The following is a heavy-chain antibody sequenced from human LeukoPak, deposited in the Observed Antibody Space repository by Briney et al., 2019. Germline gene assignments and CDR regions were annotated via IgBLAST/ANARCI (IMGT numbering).Heavy chain of an antibody. J-gene: IGHJ4*02. D-gene: IGHD3-10*01. CDR1: GFTFSSYW. V-gene: IGHV3-7*01. CDR2: IKQDGSEK. CDR3: ARDSRLLWFGELDYFDY. Sequence: GGSLRLSCAASGFTFSSYWMSWVRQAPGKGLEWVANIKQDGSEKYYVDSVKGRFTISRDNAKNSLYLQMNSLRAEDTAVYYCARDSRLLWFGELDYFDYWGQGTLVTVSS.